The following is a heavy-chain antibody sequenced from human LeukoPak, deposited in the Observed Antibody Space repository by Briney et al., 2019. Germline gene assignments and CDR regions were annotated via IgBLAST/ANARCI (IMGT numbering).Heavy chain of an antibody. D-gene: IGHD2-15*01. CDR3: ARSGRVVVAARELGIQHPLVKNWFDP. CDR1: GFTFSSYA. CDR2: ISSNGGST. J-gene: IGHJ5*02. V-gene: IGHV3-64*01. Sequence: GGSLRLSCAASGFTFSSYAMHWVRQAPGKGLEYVSAISSNGGSTYYANSVKGRFTISRDNSKNTLYLQMGSLRAEDMAVYYCARSGRVVVAARELGIQHPLVKNWFDPWGQGTLVTVSS.